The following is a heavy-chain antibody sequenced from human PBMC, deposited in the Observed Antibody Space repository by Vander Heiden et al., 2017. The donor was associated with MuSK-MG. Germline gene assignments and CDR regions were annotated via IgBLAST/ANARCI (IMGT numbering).Heavy chain of an antibody. V-gene: IGHV1-18*01. CDR3: ARDPSNTSGRWIYFDY. J-gene: IGHJ4*02. CDR1: GYTFSNYG. CDR2: ISAYNGDT. Sequence: QVQLVQSGAEVKKPGASVMVSCQASGYTFSNYGISWLRQAPGQGLEWLGWISAYNGDTNYAQKFQGRVAMTTHSSTSTAYMDLRTLRSDDTAVYYCARDPSNTSGRWIYFDYWGQGTPVTVFS. D-gene: IGHD6-19*01.